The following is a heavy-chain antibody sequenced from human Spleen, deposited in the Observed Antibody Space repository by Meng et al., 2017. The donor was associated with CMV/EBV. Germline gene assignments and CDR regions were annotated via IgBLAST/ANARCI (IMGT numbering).Heavy chain of an antibody. CDR1: GGSFSGYY. V-gene: IGHV4-34*01. J-gene: IGHJ4*02. CDR2: INHSGST. Sequence: HVQLQQWGAGLLKPSETLSLTCAVYGGSFSGYYWSWIRQPPGKGLEWIGEINHSGSTNYNPSLKSRVTISVDTSKNQFSLNLNSVTAVDTAVYYCARNVPGTSAYYDWGQGTLVTVSS. CDR3: ARNVPGTSAYYD. D-gene: IGHD3-22*01.